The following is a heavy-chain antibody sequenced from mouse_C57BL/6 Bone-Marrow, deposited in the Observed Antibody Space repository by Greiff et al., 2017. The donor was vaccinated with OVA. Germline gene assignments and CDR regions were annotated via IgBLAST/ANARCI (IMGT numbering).Heavy chain of an antibody. CDR3: ASWYYTMDY. CDR2: INPSSGYT. J-gene: IGHJ4*01. V-gene: IGHV1-7*01. Sequence: VQLQQSGAELAKPGASVKLSCKASGYTFTSYWMHWVKQRPGQGLEWIGYINPSSGYTKYNQKFKDKATLTADKSSSTAYMKLSSQTYEDSAVYYCASWYYTMDYWGQGTSVTVSS. CDR1: GYTFTSYW.